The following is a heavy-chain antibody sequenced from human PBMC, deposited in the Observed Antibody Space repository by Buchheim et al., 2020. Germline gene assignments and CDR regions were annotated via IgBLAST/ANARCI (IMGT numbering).Heavy chain of an antibody. D-gene: IGHD3-9*01. CDR2: ISSSSSYI. CDR3: ASLPRGYFDWQSDY. J-gene: IGHJ4*02. V-gene: IGHV3-21*01. CDR1: GFTFSDYS. Sequence: EVQVVESGGGLVKPGGSLRLSCAASGFTFSDYSMNWVRQAPGKGLEWVSSISSSSSYIYYADSVQGRFTISRDNAKKSLYQQMNSLRAEDTAVYYCASLPRGYFDWQSDYWGQGTL.